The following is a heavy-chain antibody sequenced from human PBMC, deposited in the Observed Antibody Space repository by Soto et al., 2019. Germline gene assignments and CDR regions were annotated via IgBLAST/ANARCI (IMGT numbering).Heavy chain of an antibody. D-gene: IGHD6-13*01. CDR2: VLPFLDVT. CDR1: EDTFSIYT. J-gene: IGHJ4*02. CDR3: ARDRKNSNWPNFDS. V-gene: IGHV1-69*02. Sequence: QVQLVQSGSEVKEPGSSVKISCKTSEDTFSIYTLSWVRQAPGQGLVWMGRVLPFLDVTTYSQRFQGRVTLTAHRPTTTAYMKLSSLTFEDTAVYYCARDRKNSNWPNFDSWGPGTLVTVSS.